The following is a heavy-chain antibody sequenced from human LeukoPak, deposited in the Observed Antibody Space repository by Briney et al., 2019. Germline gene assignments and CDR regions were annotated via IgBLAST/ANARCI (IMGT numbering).Heavy chain of an antibody. D-gene: IGHD6-19*01. V-gene: IGHV4-61*02. J-gene: IGHJ6*03. CDR3: ARDLRSGWYAGYYYYYMDV. Sequence: SETLSLTYTVSGGSISSGSYYWSWIRQPAGKGLEWIGRIYTSGSTNYNPSLKSRVTISVDTSKNQFSLKLSSVTAADTAVYYCARDLRSGWYAGYYYYYMDVWGKGTTVTISS. CDR1: GGSISSGSYY. CDR2: IYTSGST.